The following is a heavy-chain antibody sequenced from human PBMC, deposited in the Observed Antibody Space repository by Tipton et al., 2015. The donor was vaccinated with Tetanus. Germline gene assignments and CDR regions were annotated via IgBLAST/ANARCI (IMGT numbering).Heavy chain of an antibody. J-gene: IGHJ4*02. CDR1: GFIFSSYT. CDR2: ISSTSSYI. V-gene: IGHV3-21*01. Sequence: GSLRLSCAVSGFIFSSYTMNWVRQAPGKGLEWVSSISSTSSYIYYADSLKGRFTISRDNAKNSPYLQMDSLRVEDTAVYYCASGSTLDYWGQGILVTVSS. CDR3: ASGSTLDY.